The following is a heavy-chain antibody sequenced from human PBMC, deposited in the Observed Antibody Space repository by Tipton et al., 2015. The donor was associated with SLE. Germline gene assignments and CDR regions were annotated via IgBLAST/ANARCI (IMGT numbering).Heavy chain of an antibody. J-gene: IGHJ4*02. V-gene: IGHV4-31*11. CDR1: GGSFSGYY. D-gene: IGHD3-10*01. CDR3: ARLGDYYGSGSWGLDY. Sequence: TLSLTCAVYGGSFSGYYWSWIRQHPGKGLEWIGYIYYSGSTYYNPSLKSRVTISVDTSKNQFSLKLSSVTAADTAVYYCARLGDYYGSGSWGLDYWGQGTLVTVSS. CDR2: IYYSGST.